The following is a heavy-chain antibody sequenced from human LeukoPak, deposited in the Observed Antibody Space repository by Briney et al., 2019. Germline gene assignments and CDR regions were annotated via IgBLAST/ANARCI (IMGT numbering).Heavy chain of an antibody. V-gene: IGHV3-7*01. J-gene: IGHJ4*02. Sequence: GGSLRLSCAASGFTFSSSWMTWVRHDPGKGLEWVASINNDGSDKHYTESLKGRFTISRDNSKSSLYLQMDSLRVEDTAVYYCVGDRPDGSYEYWGQGTRVTVSS. CDR1: GFTFSSSW. CDR3: VGDRPDGSYEY. D-gene: IGHD3-10*01. CDR2: INNDGSDK.